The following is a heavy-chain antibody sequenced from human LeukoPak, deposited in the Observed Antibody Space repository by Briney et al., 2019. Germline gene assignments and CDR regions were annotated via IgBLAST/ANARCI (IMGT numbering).Heavy chain of an antibody. CDR2: INTDGSST. V-gene: IGHV3-74*01. Sequence: GGSLRLYCAAYGFTFSSYWMHWVRQAPGKGLVWVSRINTDGSSTSYADSVKGRFTISRDNAKNKMYLQMNSLRAEDTAVYYCAQDTSGYFGQWGQGTLVTVSS. CDR3: AQDTSGYFGQ. J-gene: IGHJ4*02. CDR1: GFTFSSYW. D-gene: IGHD3-22*01.